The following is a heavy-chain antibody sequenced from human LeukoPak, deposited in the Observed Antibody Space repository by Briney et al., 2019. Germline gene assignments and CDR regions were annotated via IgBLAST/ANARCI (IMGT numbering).Heavy chain of an antibody. CDR2: ISSSGSTI. CDR3: AREDSSGLDY. J-gene: IGHJ4*02. CDR1: GFTFSSYE. V-gene: IGHV3-48*03. Sequence: PGGSLRLSCAASGFTFSSYEMNWVRQAPGKGLEWVSYISSSGSTIYNADSVKGRFTISRDNAKNSLYLQMNSLRAEDTAVYYCAREDSSGLDYWGQGTLVTVSS. D-gene: IGHD6-25*01.